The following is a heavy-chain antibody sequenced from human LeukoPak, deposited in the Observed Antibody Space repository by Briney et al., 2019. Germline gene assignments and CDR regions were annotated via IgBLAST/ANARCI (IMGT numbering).Heavy chain of an antibody. CDR1: GGSISSYY. D-gene: IGHD1-26*01. CDR3: ARDLGSPSYYYMDV. Sequence: SETLSLTRTVSGGSISSYYWSWIRQPAGKGLEWIGRIYTSGSTNYNPSLKSRVTMSVDTSKNQFSLKLSSVTAADTAVYYCARDLGSPSYYYMDVWGKGTTVTVSS. J-gene: IGHJ6*03. V-gene: IGHV4-4*07. CDR2: IYTSGST.